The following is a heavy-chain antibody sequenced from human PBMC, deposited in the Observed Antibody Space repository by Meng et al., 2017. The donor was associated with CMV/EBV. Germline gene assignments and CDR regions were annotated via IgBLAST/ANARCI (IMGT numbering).Heavy chain of an antibody. Sequence: SETLSLTCAVYGGSFSGYYWSWIRQPPGKGLEWIGEINHSGSTNYNPSLKSRVTISVDTSKNQFSLKLSSVTAAYTAVYYCATLYSGSYYYYYYYYGMDVWGQLTTLTFSS. J-gene: IGHJ6*02. V-gene: IGHV4-34*01. CDR2: INHSGST. CDR3: ATLYSGSYYYYYYYYGMDV. CDR1: GGSFSGYY. D-gene: IGHD3-10*01.